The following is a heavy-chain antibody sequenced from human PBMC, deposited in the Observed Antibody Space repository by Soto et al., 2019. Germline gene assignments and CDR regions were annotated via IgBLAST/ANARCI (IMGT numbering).Heavy chain of an antibody. CDR1: GFTFSTYA. V-gene: IGHV3-23*01. Sequence: PVGSLRLSCAASGFTFSTYAMSWVRQAPGKGLEWVSTISGTGGNTYYADSVKGRFAVSRDFSKNTLYLQMNSLRAEDTAVYYCAKASMDTSGSFDYWGQGTLVTVSS. D-gene: IGHD3-22*01. J-gene: IGHJ4*02. CDR3: AKASMDTSGSFDY. CDR2: ISGTGGNT.